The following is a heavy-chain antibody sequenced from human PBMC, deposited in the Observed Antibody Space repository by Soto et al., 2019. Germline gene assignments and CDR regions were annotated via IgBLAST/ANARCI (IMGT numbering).Heavy chain of an antibody. V-gene: IGHV4-34*01. CDR2: INHSGST. J-gene: IGHJ3*02. D-gene: IGHD1-26*01. CDR3: ARGLRGSYSRGAFDI. CDR1: GGSFSGYY. Sequence: SETLSLTCDVYGGSFSGYYWSWIRQPPGKGLEWIGEINHSGSTNYNPSLKSRVTRSVDTSKNQFSLKLSSVTAADTAVYYCARGLRGSYSRGAFDIWGQGTMVTVS.